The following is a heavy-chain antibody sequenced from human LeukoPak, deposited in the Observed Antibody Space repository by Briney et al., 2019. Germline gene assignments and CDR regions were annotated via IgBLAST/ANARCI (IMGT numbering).Heavy chain of an antibody. CDR1: GFTFNTYW. J-gene: IGHJ4*02. Sequence: GGSLRLSCVASGFTFNTYWMSWVRQAPGKGLEWVANIKPDGSEKYYVDSVKGRFTISRDNAKNSLYLQMNSLRAEDTAVYYCARDQWWQFIAVAITSYFVRWGQGTLVTVSS. CDR2: IKPDGSEK. D-gene: IGHD6-19*01. CDR3: ARDQWWQFIAVAITSYFVR. V-gene: IGHV3-7*01.